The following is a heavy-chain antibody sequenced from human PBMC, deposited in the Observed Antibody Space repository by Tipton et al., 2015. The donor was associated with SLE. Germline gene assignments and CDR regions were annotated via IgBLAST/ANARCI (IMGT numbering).Heavy chain of an antibody. V-gene: IGHV4-34*01. CDR3: ARGLSRYSSSWFYYYYVMDV. Sequence: GLVKPSETLSLTCAVYGGSFSGYYWSWIRQPPGKGLEWIGEISHSGSSNYNPSLKSRVTISLDTSKNQFSLRLGSVTAADTAVYYCARGLSRYSSSWFYYYYVMDVWGQGTTVTVSS. CDR2: ISHSGSS. CDR1: GGSFSGYY. D-gene: IGHD6-13*01. J-gene: IGHJ6*02.